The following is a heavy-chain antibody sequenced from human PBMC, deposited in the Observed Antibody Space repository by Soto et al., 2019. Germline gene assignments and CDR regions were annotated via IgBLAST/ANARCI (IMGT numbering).Heavy chain of an antibody. V-gene: IGHV3-23*01. CDR1: GFTFSSYA. Sequence: EVQLLESGGGLVQPGGSLRLSCAASGFTFSSYAMSWVRQAPGKGLEWVSAISGSGGSTYYADSVKGRFTISRDNSKNSLSLQMNSLRAEDTAVYYCARLSSGWYFDYCGQGTVFTVSS. D-gene: IGHD6-19*01. CDR3: ARLSSGWYFDY. CDR2: ISGSGGST. J-gene: IGHJ4*02.